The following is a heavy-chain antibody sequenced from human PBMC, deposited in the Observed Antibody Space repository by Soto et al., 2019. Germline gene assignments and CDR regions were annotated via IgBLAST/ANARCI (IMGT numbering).Heavy chain of an antibody. CDR1: GGSISSYY. CDR2: IYYSGST. D-gene: IGHD2-2*01. V-gene: IGHV4-59*01. CDR3: ARTPYCSSTSCSERYGMDV. Sequence: QVQLQESGPGLVKPSETLSLTCTVSGGSISSYYWSWIRQPPGKGLEWIGYIYYSGSTNYNPSLKSRVTISVDTSRNQFSLKLSSVTAADTAVYYCARTPYCSSTSCSERYGMDVWGQGTTVTVSS. J-gene: IGHJ6*02.